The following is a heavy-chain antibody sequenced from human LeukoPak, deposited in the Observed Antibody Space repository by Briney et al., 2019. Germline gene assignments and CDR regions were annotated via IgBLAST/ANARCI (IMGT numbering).Heavy chain of an antibody. J-gene: IGHJ4*02. CDR2: IYYSGST. V-gene: IGHV4-59*12. CDR3: ARVLGGVTMVRGPYPMVDY. CDR1: GGSISSYY. D-gene: IGHD3-10*01. Sequence: SETLSLTCTVSGGSISSYYWSWIRQPPGKGLEWIGYIYYSGSTNYNPSLKSRVTISVDTSKNQFSLKLSSVTAADTAVYYCARVLGGVTMVRGPYPMVDYWGQGTLVTVSS.